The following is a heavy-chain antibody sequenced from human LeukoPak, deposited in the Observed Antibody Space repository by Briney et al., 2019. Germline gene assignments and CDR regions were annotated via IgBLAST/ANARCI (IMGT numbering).Heavy chain of an antibody. CDR1: GFTVSSNY. D-gene: IGHD6-13*01. Sequence: GSLRLSCAASGFTVSSNYMSWIRQPSGKGLEWIGTIFYSGSTYYNPSLKSRVTISVDTSKNQFSLTLSSVTAADTAVYYCARLDNSWYSPFDYWGQGTLVTVSS. V-gene: IGHV4-39*01. J-gene: IGHJ4*02. CDR3: ARLDNSWYSPFDY. CDR2: IFYSGST.